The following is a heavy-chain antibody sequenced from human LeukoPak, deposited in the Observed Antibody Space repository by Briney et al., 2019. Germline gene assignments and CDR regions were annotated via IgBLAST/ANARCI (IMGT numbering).Heavy chain of an antibody. V-gene: IGHV3-73*01. CDR2: IRSKANSYAT. Sequence: GGSLRLSCAASGFTFSGSAMHWVRQASGKGLEWVGRIRSKANSYATAYAASVKGRFTISRDDSKNTAYLQMNSLKTEDTAVYYRTRPIAAAGTGGWFDPWGQGTLVTVSS. CDR3: TRPIAAAGTGGWFDP. J-gene: IGHJ5*02. CDR1: GFTFSGSA. D-gene: IGHD6-13*01.